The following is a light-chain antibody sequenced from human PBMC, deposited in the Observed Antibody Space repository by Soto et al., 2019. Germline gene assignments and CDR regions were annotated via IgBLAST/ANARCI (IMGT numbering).Light chain of an antibody. Sequence: DIQMTQSPSSLSASVGDRATITCRASQSISGFLNWFQQKPGRAPKLLIYAASTLESGVPSRFSGSGSGTDFALTISSLQPEDFATYYCQQSFSMFRTFGQGTKVDIK. CDR1: QSISGF. CDR3: QQSFSMFRT. CDR2: AAS. V-gene: IGKV1-39*01. J-gene: IGKJ2*01.